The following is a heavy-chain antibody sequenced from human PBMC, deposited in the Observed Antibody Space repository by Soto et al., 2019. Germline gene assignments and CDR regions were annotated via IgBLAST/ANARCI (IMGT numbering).Heavy chain of an antibody. Sequence: ASVKVSCKTSGYTFSRYGFSWVRQAPGQGLEWIGWISGYNGNTNYAQRFQGRVTMTTDTSTSTAYMELRSLRSDDTAVYYCAREGQLGYWGQGTLVTVSS. CDR2: ISGYNGNT. V-gene: IGHV1-18*01. CDR3: AREGQLGY. CDR1: GYTFSRYG. D-gene: IGHD6-6*01. J-gene: IGHJ4*02.